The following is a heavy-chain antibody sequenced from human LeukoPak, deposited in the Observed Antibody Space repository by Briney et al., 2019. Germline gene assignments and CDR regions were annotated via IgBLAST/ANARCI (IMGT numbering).Heavy chain of an antibody. CDR1: GGSIGWDY. CDR2: IYKSGST. J-gene: IGHJ4*02. V-gene: IGHV4-4*07. CDR3: AREEYFQDSNGYSYYFHS. D-gene: IGHD3-22*01. Sequence: PSVTLSLTCTVSGGSIGWDYWSWIRQSAGKGLEWIGRIYKSGSTNYNPSFRRRVTMSVDTSKNQFSLHVTSVTAADTAVYYCAREEYFQDSNGYSYYFHSWGQGSLVTVSS.